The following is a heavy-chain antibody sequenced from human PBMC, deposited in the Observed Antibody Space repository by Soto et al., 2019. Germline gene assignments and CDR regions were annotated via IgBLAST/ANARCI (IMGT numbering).Heavy chain of an antibody. J-gene: IGHJ4*02. CDR2: IIPILGIA. CDR3: ARDSGYFSVGSCQIEGPIDY. Sequence: QVQLVQSGAEVKKPGSSVKVSCKASGGTFSTYTISWVRQAPGQGLEWMGRIIPILGIAHYAQKFQGRVTITADKSTSTAYMALSSLRSEDTAVYYCARDSGYFSVGSCQIEGPIDYWGQGTLVTVSS. D-gene: IGHD2-15*01. CDR1: GGTFSTYT. V-gene: IGHV1-69*08.